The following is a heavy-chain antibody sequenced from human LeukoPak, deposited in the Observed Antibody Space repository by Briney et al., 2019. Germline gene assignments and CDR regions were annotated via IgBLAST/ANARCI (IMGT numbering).Heavy chain of an antibody. CDR1: GGSFSGYY. D-gene: IGHD3-22*01. CDR3: ARGLDYYDSSGYH. V-gene: IGHV4-34*01. J-gene: IGHJ4*02. CDR2: INHSGST. Sequence: SETLSLTCAVYGGSFSGYYWSWIRQPPGKGLEWIGEINHSGSTNYNPSLKSRVTISVDTSKNQFSLKLSSVTAADTAVYYCARGLDYYDSSGYHWGQGTLVTVSS.